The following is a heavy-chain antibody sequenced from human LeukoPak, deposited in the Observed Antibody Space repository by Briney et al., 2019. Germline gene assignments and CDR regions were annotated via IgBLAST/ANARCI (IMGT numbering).Heavy chain of an antibody. CDR2: ISYDGSNK. J-gene: IGHJ6*02. CDR1: GFTFSSYA. CDR3: ARAFLWSGYYYYGMDV. Sequence: GGSLRLSCAASGFTFSSYAMHWVRQAPGKGLEWVAVISYDGSNKYYADSVKGRFTISRDNSKNTLYLQMNSLRAEDTVVYYCARAFLWSGYYYYGMDVWGQGTTVTVSS. D-gene: IGHD3-3*01. V-gene: IGHV3-30-3*01.